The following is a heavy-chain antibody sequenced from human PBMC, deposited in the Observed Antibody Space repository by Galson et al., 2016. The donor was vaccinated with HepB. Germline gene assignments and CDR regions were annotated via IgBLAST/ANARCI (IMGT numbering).Heavy chain of an antibody. J-gene: IGHJ4*02. V-gene: IGHV3-33*08. Sequence: SLRLSCAASGFTFSSYGMHWVRQAPGKGLEWVAVIWYGGINKYYADSVKGRFTISRDNSKNTLYLQMNSLRAEDTAVYYCARDGAVATAIVTDALDFWGQGTLVTVSS. CDR3: ARDGAVATAIVTDALDF. CDR2: IWYGGINK. CDR1: GFTFSSYG. D-gene: IGHD5-18*01.